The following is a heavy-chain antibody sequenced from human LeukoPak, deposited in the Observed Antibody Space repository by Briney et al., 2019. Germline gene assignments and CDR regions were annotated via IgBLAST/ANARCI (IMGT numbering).Heavy chain of an antibody. Sequence: GGSLRLSCAASGFTFSSYAMTWVRQAPGKGLEWVSSITGNGRGTSYGDSVRGRFTVSRDNSKNTLYLQMNSLRAEDTALYYCGMDPIGDYVGAFDFWGQGTLVTVSS. CDR1: GFTFSSYA. J-gene: IGHJ3*01. CDR2: ITGNGRGT. V-gene: IGHV3-23*01. D-gene: IGHD4-17*01. CDR3: GMDPIGDYVGAFDF.